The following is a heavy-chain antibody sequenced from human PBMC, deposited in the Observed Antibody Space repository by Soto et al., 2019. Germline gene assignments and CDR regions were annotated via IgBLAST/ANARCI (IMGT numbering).Heavy chain of an antibody. J-gene: IGHJ4*02. CDR3: SSGNAWEVLLAY. CDR1: GASVDSGGYY. D-gene: IGHD1-26*01. Sequence: QVQLQESGPGLVKPSQTLSLTCTVSGASVDSGGYYWSWIRQLPGTGSEWIVSIYFRGNTYYNLCFESRVSRSLGTSQSQFSLKLSSVFGSDTAVYYCSSGNAWEVLLAYWGQGTLVTVSS. CDR2: IYFRGNT. V-gene: IGHV4-31*03.